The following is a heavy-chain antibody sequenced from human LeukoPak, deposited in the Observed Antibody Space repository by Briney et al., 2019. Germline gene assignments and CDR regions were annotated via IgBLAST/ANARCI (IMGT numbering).Heavy chain of an antibody. Sequence: GASVKVSCKASGDTFSIHAISWVRQAPGQGLEWMGAIIPIFGTANYAQKFQGGVTITADESTSTAYMELSNLRSEDTVVYYCARGRMTGTYVFDSWGQGTLVTVSS. CDR2: IIPIFGTA. J-gene: IGHJ4*02. CDR1: GDTFSIHA. V-gene: IGHV1-69*13. D-gene: IGHD3-9*01. CDR3: ARGRMTGTYVFDS.